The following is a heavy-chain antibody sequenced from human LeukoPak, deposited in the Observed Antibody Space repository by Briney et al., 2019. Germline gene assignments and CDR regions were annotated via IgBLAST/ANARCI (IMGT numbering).Heavy chain of an antibody. D-gene: IGHD3-22*01. Sequence: SETLSLTCTVSGGSISSSPCYWGWIRQPPGKGLEWIGTIYYSGTTYYNPSLRSRVTISVDTSKTQFSLKVTSVTAADTAFYYCARQTPEYYYDRSGSPDYWGQGTLVTVSS. V-gene: IGHV4-39*01. CDR1: GGSISSSPCY. CDR3: ARQTPEYYYDRSGSPDY. CDR2: IYYSGTT. J-gene: IGHJ4*02.